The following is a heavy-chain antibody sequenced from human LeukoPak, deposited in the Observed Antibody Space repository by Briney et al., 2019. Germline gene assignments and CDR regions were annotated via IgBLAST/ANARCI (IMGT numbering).Heavy chain of an antibody. CDR2: ISSSSSYI. D-gene: IGHD3-10*01. CDR1: GFTFSHYT. CDR3: AILGGLLRFGDPTLDV. J-gene: IGHJ6*04. V-gene: IGHV3-21*01. Sequence: PGGSLRLSCAASGFTFSHYTMNWVRQAPGKGLEWVSYISSSSSYIYYADSVKGRFTISRDNAKNSLYLQMNSLRAEDTAVYYCAILGGLLRFGDPTLDVWGKGTTVTVSS.